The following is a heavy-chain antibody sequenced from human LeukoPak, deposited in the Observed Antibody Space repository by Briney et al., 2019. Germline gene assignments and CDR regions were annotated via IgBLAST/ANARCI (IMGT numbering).Heavy chain of an antibody. D-gene: IGHD3-22*01. CDR1: GFTFSSYA. CDR3: AKDKSGYYDSSGYFHY. CDR2: ISGSGGST. V-gene: IGHV3-23*01. Sequence: PGGSLRLSCAASGFTFSSYAMSWVRQAPGKGLEWVSAISGSGGSTYYADSVKGRCTISRDNSKNTLYLQMNSLRAEDTAVYYCAKDKSGYYDSSGYFHYWGQGTLVTVSS. J-gene: IGHJ4*02.